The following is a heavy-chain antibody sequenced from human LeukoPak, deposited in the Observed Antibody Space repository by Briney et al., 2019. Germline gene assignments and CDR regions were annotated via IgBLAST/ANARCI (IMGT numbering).Heavy chain of an antibody. CDR2: ISSSSSYI. CDR1: GSTFSSYS. V-gene: IGHV3-21*01. J-gene: IGHJ5*02. D-gene: IGHD3/OR15-3a*01. Sequence: GGSLRLSCAASGSTFSSYSMNWVRQAPGKGLEWVSSISSSSSYIYYADSVKGRFTISRDNAKNSLYLQMNSLRAEDTAVYYCARVEGLGWFDPWGQGTLVTVSS. CDR3: ARVEGLGWFDP.